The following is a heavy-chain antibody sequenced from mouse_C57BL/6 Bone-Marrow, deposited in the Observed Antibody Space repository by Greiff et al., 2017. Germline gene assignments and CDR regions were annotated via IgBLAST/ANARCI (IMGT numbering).Heavy chain of an antibody. CDR1: GYTFTSYW. J-gene: IGHJ4*01. D-gene: IGHD2-5*01. CDR3: ARGISYSNYVDYAMDY. Sequence: QVQLQQPGAELVKPGASVKMYCKASGYTFTSYWITWVKQRPGQGLEWIGDIYPGSGSTNYNEKFKSKATLTVDTSSSTAYMQLSSLTSEDSAVYYCARGISYSNYVDYAMDYWGQGTSVTVSS. V-gene: IGHV1-55*01. CDR2: IYPGSGST.